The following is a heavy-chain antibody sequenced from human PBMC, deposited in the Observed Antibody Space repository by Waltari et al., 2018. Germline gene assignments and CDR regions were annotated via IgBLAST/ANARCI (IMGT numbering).Heavy chain of an antibody. J-gene: IGHJ6*02. V-gene: IGHV3-53*01. Sequence: EVQMVESGGGLIQPGGSLRLSCAVSGFTVSSNYMNWVRQAPGKGLGWVSFIYGGDRTYYADSVKGRFTISRDNSKNTLYLQMNSLRAEDTAVYYCARSPSRSGIDYYYGLDVWGQGTTVTVSS. CDR2: IYGGDRT. D-gene: IGHD3-3*01. CDR1: GFTVSSNY. CDR3: ARSPSRSGIDYYYGLDV.